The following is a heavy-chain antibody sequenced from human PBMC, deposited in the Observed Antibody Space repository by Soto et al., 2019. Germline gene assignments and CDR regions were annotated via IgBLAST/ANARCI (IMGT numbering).Heavy chain of an antibody. CDR1: GGTFSSYA. Sequence: SVKVSCKASGGTFSSYAISWVRQAPGQGLEWMGGIIPIFGTANYAQKFQGRVTITADESTSTAYMELSSLRSEDTAVYCCARGSYYGSGSYYSTGYGMDVWGQGTTVTVSS. CDR2: IIPIFGTA. CDR3: ARGSYYGSGSYYSTGYGMDV. V-gene: IGHV1-69*13. J-gene: IGHJ6*02. D-gene: IGHD3-10*01.